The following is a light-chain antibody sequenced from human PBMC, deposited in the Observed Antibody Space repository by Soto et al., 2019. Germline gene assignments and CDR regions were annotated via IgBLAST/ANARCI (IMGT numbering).Light chain of an antibody. CDR2: DAS. V-gene: IGKV1-5*01. CDR3: QQYNSFLWT. Sequence: DIRMTQSPSTLSSSLGDRVTITFLASQSISKWLAWSQQKPGKAPKLLIYDASTLESGVPSRFSGSASGTEFTLTISSLQPDDFATYYCQQYNSFLWTFGQGTKVDIK. CDR1: QSISKW. J-gene: IGKJ1*01.